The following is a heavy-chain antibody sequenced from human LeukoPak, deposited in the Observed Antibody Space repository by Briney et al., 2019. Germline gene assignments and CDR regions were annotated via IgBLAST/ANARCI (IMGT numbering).Heavy chain of an antibody. Sequence: GASVKVSCKASGYTFTSYYMHWVRQAPGQGLEWMGWINPNSGGTNYAQKFQGWVTMTRDTSISTAYMELSRLRSDDTAVYYCARDGGATNNWFDPWGQGTLVTVSS. J-gene: IGHJ5*02. CDR3: ARDGGATNNWFDP. D-gene: IGHD3-16*01. CDR2: INPNSGGT. V-gene: IGHV1-2*04. CDR1: GYTFTSYY.